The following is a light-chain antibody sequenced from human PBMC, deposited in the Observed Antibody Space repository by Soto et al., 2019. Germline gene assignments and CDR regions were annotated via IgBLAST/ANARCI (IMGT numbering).Light chain of an antibody. J-gene: IGLJ2*01. CDR3: QSYDSSLSVI. Sequence: QSVLTQPPSVSGAPGQRVTISCTGSSSNIGAGYDVHWYQQLPGKAPKLLIYGNTNRPSGVPDRFSGSNSGTSASLAITGLQAEDEADYYCQSYDSSLSVIFGGGTKVTVL. CDR1: SSNIGAGYD. V-gene: IGLV1-40*01. CDR2: GNT.